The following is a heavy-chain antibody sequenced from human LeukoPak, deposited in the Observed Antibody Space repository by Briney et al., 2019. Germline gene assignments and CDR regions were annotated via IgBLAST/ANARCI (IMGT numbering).Heavy chain of an antibody. CDR2: ISDNGGRT. J-gene: IGHJ4*02. Sequence: GGSLRLSCAAFGFTLSSYAMSWVRQAPGKGLEWVSVISDNGGRTYYADSVKGRFTISRDNSKNTLYLQMNSLRVEDTAVYYCASFMHGSGSYHGNWGQGTLVSVSS. V-gene: IGHV3-23*01. CDR1: GFTLSSYA. CDR3: ASFMHGSGSYHGN. D-gene: IGHD3-10*01.